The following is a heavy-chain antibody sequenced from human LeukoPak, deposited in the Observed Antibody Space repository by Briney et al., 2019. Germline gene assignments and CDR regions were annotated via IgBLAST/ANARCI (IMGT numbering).Heavy chain of an antibody. CDR1: GYTFTGYY. Sequence: ASVKVSCKASGYTFTGYYVHWVRQAPGQGLEWMGWINPNSGGTNYAQKFQGWVTMTRDTSISTAYMELSRLRSDDTAVYYCARRGTPGIAVAGTGDAFDIWGQGTMVTVSS. V-gene: IGHV1-2*04. CDR2: INPNSGGT. CDR3: ARRGTPGIAVAGTGDAFDI. D-gene: IGHD6-19*01. J-gene: IGHJ3*02.